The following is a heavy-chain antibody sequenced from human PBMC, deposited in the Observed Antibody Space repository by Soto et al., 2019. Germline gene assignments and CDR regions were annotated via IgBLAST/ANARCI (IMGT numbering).Heavy chain of an antibody. Sequence: QVQLVQSGAEVKKPGASVKVSCKASGYTFTSYGISWVRQAPGQGLEWMGWISAYNGNTNYAQKLQGRVTMTTDTSTSTAYMELRSLRFDDTAVYYCARDYYGAGRLDAHNWFDPWGQGSLVTVCS. D-gene: IGHD3-10*01. J-gene: IGHJ5*02. CDR2: ISAYNGNT. CDR3: ARDYYGAGRLDAHNWFDP. CDR1: GYTFTSYG. V-gene: IGHV1-18*01.